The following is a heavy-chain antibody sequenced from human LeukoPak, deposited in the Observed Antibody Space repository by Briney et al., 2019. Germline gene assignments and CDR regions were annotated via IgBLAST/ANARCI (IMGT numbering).Heavy chain of an antibody. Sequence: ASVKVSCKASGYTFTGYYMHWVRQAPGQGLEWMGWINPNSGGTNYAQKFQGRVTMTRDTSISTAYMELSRLRSDDTALYYCARDFCSDNCRKTSFDYWGQGTLVTVSS. J-gene: IGHJ4*02. V-gene: IGHV1-2*02. CDR1: GYTFTGYY. CDR3: ARDFCSDNCRKTSFDY. D-gene: IGHD3-3*01. CDR2: INPNSGGT.